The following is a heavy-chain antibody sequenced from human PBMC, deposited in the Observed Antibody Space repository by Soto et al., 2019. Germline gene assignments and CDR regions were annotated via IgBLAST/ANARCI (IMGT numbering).Heavy chain of an antibody. D-gene: IGHD6-13*01. CDR1: GFTFSSYP. CDR2: IIGSGGST. J-gene: IGHJ6*03. CDR3: QKDPTHRSSWLQLYYYYTDV. V-gene: IGHV3-23*01. Sequence: PGGSLRLSWAASGFTFSSYPMSWVRQAPGKWLEWVAAIIGSGGSTYYADAVKGRFTISRDNSKNTLYLQMNSLRAEDTAVYYCQKDPTHRSSWLQLYYYYTDVWGKGTTVNVSS.